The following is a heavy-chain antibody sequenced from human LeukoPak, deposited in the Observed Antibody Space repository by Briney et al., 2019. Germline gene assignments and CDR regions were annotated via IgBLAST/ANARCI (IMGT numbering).Heavy chain of an antibody. CDR1: GGSFSGYY. CDR2: INHSGST. Sequence: SETLSLTCAVYGGSFSGYYWSWIRQPPGKGLEWIGEINHSGSTNYNPSLKSRVTISVDTSKNQFSLKLSSVTAADTAVYYCAVGLYGFWSGSFDYWGQGTLVTVSS. V-gene: IGHV4-34*01. J-gene: IGHJ4*02. D-gene: IGHD3-3*01. CDR3: AVGLYGFWSGSFDY.